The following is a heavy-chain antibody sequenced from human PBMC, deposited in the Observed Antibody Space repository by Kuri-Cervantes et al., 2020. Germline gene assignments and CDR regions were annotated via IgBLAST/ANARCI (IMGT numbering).Heavy chain of an antibody. CDR2: IYTSGST. D-gene: IGHD4-17*01. CDR1: GGSISSYY. J-gene: IGHJ5*02. V-gene: IGHV4-4*07. Sequence: GSLRLSCTVSGGSISSYYWSWIRQPAGKGLEWIGRIYTSGSTNYNPSLKSRVTMPVDTSKNQFSLKLSSVTAADTAVYYCARALDYGDHVGGWFDPWGQGTLVTVSS. CDR3: ARALDYGDHVGGWFDP.